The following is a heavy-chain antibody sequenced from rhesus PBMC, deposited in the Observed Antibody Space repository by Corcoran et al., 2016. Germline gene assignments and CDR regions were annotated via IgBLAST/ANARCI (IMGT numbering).Heavy chain of an antibody. CDR3: ALPGNNGAFDY. CDR2: ISGISGST. CDR1: GGSISAHW. Sequence: QLQLQESGPGLVKPSATLSLTCAVSGGSISAHWWTWIRQPPGKGLECIGRISGISGSTSYNPSLKSRLTISTDTSKNQFSLKLSSVTAADTAVYYCALPGNNGAFDYWGQGVLVTVSS. V-gene: IGHV4-147*01. D-gene: IGHD1-20*01. J-gene: IGHJ4*01.